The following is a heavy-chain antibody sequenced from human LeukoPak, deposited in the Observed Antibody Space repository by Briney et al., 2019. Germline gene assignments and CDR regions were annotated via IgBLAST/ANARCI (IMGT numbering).Heavy chain of an antibody. Sequence: ASVKVSCKASGYTFTSYDINWVRQATGEGLGWMGWMNPNSGNTGYAQKFQGRVTMTRNTSISTAYMELSSLRSEDTAVYYCARGRHDRSGSYYYWFDPWGQGTLVTVSS. D-gene: IGHD1-26*01. J-gene: IGHJ5*02. CDR2: MNPNSGNT. CDR1: GYTFTSYD. CDR3: ARGRHDRSGSYYYWFDP. V-gene: IGHV1-8*01.